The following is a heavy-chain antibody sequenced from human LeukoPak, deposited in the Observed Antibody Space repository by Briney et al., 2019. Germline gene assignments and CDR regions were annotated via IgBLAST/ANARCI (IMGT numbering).Heavy chain of an antibody. Sequence: PSETLSLTCAVYGGSLSGYYWSWIRQPPGKGLEWIGEINHSGSTNYNPSLKSRVTISVDTSKNQFSLKLSSVTAADTAVYYCARGIDCSSTSCYGVGNWFDPWGQGTLVTVSS. CDR1: GGSLSGYY. V-gene: IGHV4-34*01. J-gene: IGHJ5*02. CDR2: INHSGST. D-gene: IGHD2-2*01. CDR3: ARGIDCSSTSCYGVGNWFDP.